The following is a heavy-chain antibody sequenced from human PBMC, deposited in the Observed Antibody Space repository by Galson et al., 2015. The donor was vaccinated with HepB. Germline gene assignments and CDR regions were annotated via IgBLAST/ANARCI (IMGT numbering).Heavy chain of an antibody. Sequence: SETLSLTCAVSGESFSDYYWSWIRQSPGEGLEWIGEINSSGVSEYNPSLKSRVTISVDTSNNHMSLKLRSVTAADTAVYYCARVSGMTGNFFMGGSSTFYYYGLDVWAQGPRSPSP. J-gene: IGHJ6*02. CDR3: ARVSGMTGNFFMGGSSTFYYYGLDV. CDR1: GESFSDYY. CDR2: INSSGVS. D-gene: IGHD1-1*01. V-gene: IGHV4-34*01.